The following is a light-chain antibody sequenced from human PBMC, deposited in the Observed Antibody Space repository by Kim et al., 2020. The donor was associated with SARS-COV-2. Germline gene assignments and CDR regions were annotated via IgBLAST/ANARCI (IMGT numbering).Light chain of an antibody. J-gene: IGKJ2*01. CDR3: QQYNDWPPYT. Sequence: EIVMTQSPATLSVSPGERATLSCRASQSVSSNLAWYQQKPGQAPRLLLYGASTRATGIPARFSGSGSGTEFTLTITSLQSEDFAVYYFQQYNDWPPYTFGQGTKLEI. CDR1: QSVSSN. CDR2: GAS. V-gene: IGKV3-15*01.